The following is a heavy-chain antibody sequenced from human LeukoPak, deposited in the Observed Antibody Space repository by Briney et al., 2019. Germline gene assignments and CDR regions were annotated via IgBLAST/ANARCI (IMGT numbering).Heavy chain of an antibody. V-gene: IGHV3-11*01. Sequence: GGSVRLSCAASGFALGDCYMSWLRQAPGKGLEWVSYITNIGSRTHYADSVKGRFTVSRDNAKNALYLQMNSLRAEDTAIYYCARDWRYNAYDIWGQGTLVIVSS. CDR2: ITNIGSRT. J-gene: IGHJ4*02. CDR1: GFALGDCY. CDR3: ARDWRYNAYDI. D-gene: IGHD5-12*01.